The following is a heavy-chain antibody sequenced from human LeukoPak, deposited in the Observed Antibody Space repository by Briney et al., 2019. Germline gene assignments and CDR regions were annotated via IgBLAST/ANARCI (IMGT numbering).Heavy chain of an antibody. CDR2: ISSAGTYI. Sequence: GGSLRLSCAASGFTFSTYSMNWVRQAPGKGLEWVSSISSAGTYIYSADSVKGRFTISRDNAKNSLYLQMNSLSAEDTAVYYCARAEATAGTDWYFDLWGRGTLVTASS. CDR3: ARAEATAGTDWYFDL. D-gene: IGHD6-13*01. J-gene: IGHJ2*01. V-gene: IGHV3-21*01. CDR1: GFTFSTYS.